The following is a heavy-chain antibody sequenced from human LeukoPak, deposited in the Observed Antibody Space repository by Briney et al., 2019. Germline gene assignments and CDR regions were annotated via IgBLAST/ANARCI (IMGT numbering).Heavy chain of an antibody. CDR2: ISAYNGNT. Sequence: ASVKVSCKASGYTFTNYGISWVRQAPGQGLEWMGWISAYNGNTNYAQKFQGRVTVTTDTSTSTAYMELWSLRSDDTAVYYCARVGAVAPLGDGFDIWGQGTMVTISS. CDR1: GYTFTNYG. CDR3: ARVGAVAPLGDGFDI. J-gene: IGHJ3*02. D-gene: IGHD6-19*01. V-gene: IGHV1-18*01.